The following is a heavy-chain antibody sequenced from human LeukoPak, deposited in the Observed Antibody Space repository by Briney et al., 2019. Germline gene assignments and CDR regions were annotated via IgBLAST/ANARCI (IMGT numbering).Heavy chain of an antibody. Sequence: GGSLRLSCAASGFTFTNYGMNWVRQAPGKGLEWVSSISSSSNYIYHADSVKGRFTISRDNGKNSLYLQMNSLRAEDSAVYYCARESHITVFGVASDWGQGTLVTVSS. CDR1: GFTFTNYG. D-gene: IGHD3-3*01. V-gene: IGHV3-21*01. J-gene: IGHJ4*02. CDR3: ARESHITVFGVASD. CDR2: ISSSSNYI.